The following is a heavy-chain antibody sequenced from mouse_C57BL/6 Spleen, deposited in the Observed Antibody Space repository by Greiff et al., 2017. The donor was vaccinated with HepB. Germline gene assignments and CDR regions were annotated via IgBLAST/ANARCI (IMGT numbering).Heavy chain of an antibody. D-gene: IGHD1-1*01. Sequence: VQRVESGAELVRPGTSVKMSCKASGYTFTNYWIGWAKQRPGHGLEWIGDIYPGGGYTNYNEKFKGKATLTADKSSSTAYMQFSSRTSEDSAIYYCARRRTTGYFDVWGTGTTVTVSS. J-gene: IGHJ1*03. CDR3: ARRRTTGYFDV. CDR1: GYTFTNYW. V-gene: IGHV1-63*01. CDR2: IYPGGGYT.